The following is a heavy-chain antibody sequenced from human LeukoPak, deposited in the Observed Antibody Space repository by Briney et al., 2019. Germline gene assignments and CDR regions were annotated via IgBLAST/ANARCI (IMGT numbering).Heavy chain of an antibody. D-gene: IGHD6-19*01. V-gene: IGHV4-34*01. CDR2: INHSGST. Sequence: PSETLSLTCAVYGGSFSGYYWTWIRQPPGKGLEWIGEINHSGSTNYNPSLKSRVSISVDSSNNQFSLKLSSVTAADTAVYYCARDRAAVAGKWFDPWGQGTLVTVSS. CDR1: GGSFSGYY. J-gene: IGHJ5*02. CDR3: ARDRAAVAGKWFDP.